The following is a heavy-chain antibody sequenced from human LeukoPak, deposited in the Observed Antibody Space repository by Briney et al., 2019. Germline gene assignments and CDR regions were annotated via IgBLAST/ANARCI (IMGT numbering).Heavy chain of an antibody. D-gene: IGHD3-16*01. CDR3: ARSNFGKSDAFDI. J-gene: IGHJ3*02. CDR2: INPNSGGT. V-gene: IGHV1-2*02. Sequence: ASVKVSCKASGYTFTGYYMHWVRQAPGQGLEWMGWINPNSGGTNYAQKFQGRVTMTRDTSISTAYMELSRLRSDDTAVYYCARSNFGKSDAFDIWGQGAMVTVSS. CDR1: GYTFTGYY.